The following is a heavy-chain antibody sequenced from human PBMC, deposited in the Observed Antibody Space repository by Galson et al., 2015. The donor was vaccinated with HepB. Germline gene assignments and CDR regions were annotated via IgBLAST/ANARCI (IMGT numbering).Heavy chain of an antibody. CDR2: INAGNGNT. CDR3: ATPTNWGSYRYPFDY. J-gene: IGHJ4*02. D-gene: IGHD3-16*02. CDR1: GYTFTSYA. V-gene: IGHV1-3*01. Sequence: SVKVSCKASGYTFTSYAMHWVRQAPGQRLEWMGWINAGNGNTKYSQKFQGRVTITADESTSTAYMELSSLRSEDTAVYYCATPTNWGSYRYPFDYWGQGTLVTVSS.